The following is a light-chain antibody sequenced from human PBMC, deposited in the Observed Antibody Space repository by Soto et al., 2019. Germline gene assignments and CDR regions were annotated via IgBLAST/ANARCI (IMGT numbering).Light chain of an antibody. V-gene: IGKV1-5*01. CDR3: QQCYMGWT. CDR1: QSIGRF. J-gene: IGKJ1*01. CDR2: DAS. Sequence: DIQMTQSPSTLSASVGDRVTITFRASQSIGRFLAWYKHQPGKAPKLLIYDASTLESGVPSRFSGTGSGTEFTFSITSLQPEDFGTYYCQQCYMGWTFGQGTKV.